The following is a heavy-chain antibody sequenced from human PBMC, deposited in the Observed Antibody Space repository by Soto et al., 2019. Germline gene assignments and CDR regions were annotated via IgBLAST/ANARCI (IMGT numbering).Heavy chain of an antibody. CDR2: INPGYGDT. Sequence: ASVKVSCKSSGYSFTNYVMHWVRQAPGQRLEWMGWINPGYGDTKYSQKFQGRVTITRDTSASTAYMELSSLRSEDMAVYYCARTGDINRWEMLGAIVCWGQGTMVNVAS. D-gene: IGHD1-26*01. CDR1: GYSFTNYV. V-gene: IGHV1-3*01. J-gene: IGHJ3*01. CDR3: ARTGDINRWEMLGAIVC.